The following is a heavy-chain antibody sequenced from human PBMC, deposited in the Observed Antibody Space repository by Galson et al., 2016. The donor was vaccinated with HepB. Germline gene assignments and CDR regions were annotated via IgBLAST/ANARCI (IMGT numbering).Heavy chain of an antibody. CDR1: GSTFSSYT. V-gene: IGHV3-30*04. CDR3: AREGRQLVGYYFDD. D-gene: IGHD6-6*01. Sequence: SLRLSCAASGSTFSSYTIHWVRQAPGKGLEWVAIISYDGTNKFYTDSVKGRFTISRDNSNNTLFLQMNNLRVEDTAVYYCAREGRQLVGYYFDDWGQGTLVTVSS. J-gene: IGHJ4*02. CDR2: ISYDGTNK.